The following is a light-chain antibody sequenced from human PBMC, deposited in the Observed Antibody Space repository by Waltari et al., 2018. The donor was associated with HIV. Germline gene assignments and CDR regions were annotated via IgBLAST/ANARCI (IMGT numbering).Light chain of an antibody. V-gene: IGKV1-33*01. CDR1: QDISNY. CDR2: EAS. J-gene: IGKJ4*01. Sequence: DIQLTQSPSSLSAAVGDRVTITCQASQDISNYLNWYQQKSGKAPKAVIYEASKFETGVSSRFSGSGSGTHFTFTISSLQPEDIATYYCQQHDDVPLTFGGGTKVEIQ. CDR3: QQHDDVPLT.